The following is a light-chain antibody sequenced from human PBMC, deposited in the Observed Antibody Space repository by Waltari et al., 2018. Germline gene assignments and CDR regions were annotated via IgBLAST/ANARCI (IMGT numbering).Light chain of an antibody. CDR2: DDS. CDR3: QVWDSSSDHVV. J-gene: IGLJ2*01. Sequence: SYVLTQPPSVSVAPGTTARITCGGNNIGSKSVHWYQQKPGQAPVLVVYDDSDRPSGSPERFSGSNSGNTATLTISRVEAGDEADYYCQVWDSSSDHVVFGGGTKLTVL. CDR1: NIGSKS. V-gene: IGLV3-21*03.